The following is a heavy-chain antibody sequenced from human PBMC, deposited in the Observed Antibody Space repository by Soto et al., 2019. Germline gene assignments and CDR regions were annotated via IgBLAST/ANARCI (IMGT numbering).Heavy chain of an antibody. CDR1: GGTFSSYA. Sequence: QVQLVQSGAEVKKPGSSVKVSCKASGGTFSSYAISWVRQAPGQGLEWMVGIIPIFGTANYAQKFQGRVTIAGDESTSTAYMELSSLGSEDTAVYYCARGVGDWPADAFDFWGQGTMVTVSS. D-gene: IGHD2-21*02. V-gene: IGHV1-69*12. J-gene: IGHJ3*01. CDR2: IIPIFGTA. CDR3: ARGVGDWPADAFDF.